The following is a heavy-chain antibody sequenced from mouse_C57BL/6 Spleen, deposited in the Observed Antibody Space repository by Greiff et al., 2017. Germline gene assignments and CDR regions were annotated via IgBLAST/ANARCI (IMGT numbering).Heavy chain of an antibody. CDR2: INPCSGYT. V-gene: IGHV1-7*01. CDR1: GYTFTSYW. J-gene: IGHJ2*01. CDR3: GRRGNYFDD. Sequence: AQLQQPGAELAKPGASVKLSCTASGYTFTSYWMDWVKQRPGQGLEWIGYINPCSGYTQYNQKFKDKAPLTAYKSSSTAYMQLSGLTYEDSAVYYCGRRGNYFDDWGPGTTRTVSS.